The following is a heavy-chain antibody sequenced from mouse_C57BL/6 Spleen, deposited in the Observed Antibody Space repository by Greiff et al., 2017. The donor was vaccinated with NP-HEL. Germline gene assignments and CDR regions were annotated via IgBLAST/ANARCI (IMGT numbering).Heavy chain of an antibody. CDR2: ISYDGSN. Sequence: VQLQQSGPGLVKPSQSLSLTCSVTGYSITSGYYWNWIRQFPGNKLEWMGYISYDGSNNYNPSLKNRISITRDTSKNQFFLKLNSVTTEDTATYYCARHYYGSSSYAMDYWGQGTSVTVSS. J-gene: IGHJ4*01. CDR3: ARHYYGSSSYAMDY. D-gene: IGHD1-1*01. CDR1: GYSITSGYY. V-gene: IGHV3-6*01.